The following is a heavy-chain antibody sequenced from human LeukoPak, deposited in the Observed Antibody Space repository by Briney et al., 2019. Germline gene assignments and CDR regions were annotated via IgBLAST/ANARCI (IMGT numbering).Heavy chain of an antibody. CDR2: ISGSGGST. CDR1: GFTFSSYA. V-gene: IGHV3-23*01. Sequence: GRSLRLSCAASGFTFSSYAMHWVRQAPGKGLEWVSAISGSGGSTYYADSVKGRFTISRDNSKNTLYLQMNSLRAEDTAVYYCASFSGYYYDSSGLFDYWGQGTLVTVSS. J-gene: IGHJ4*02. D-gene: IGHD3-22*01. CDR3: ASFSGYYYDSSGLFDY.